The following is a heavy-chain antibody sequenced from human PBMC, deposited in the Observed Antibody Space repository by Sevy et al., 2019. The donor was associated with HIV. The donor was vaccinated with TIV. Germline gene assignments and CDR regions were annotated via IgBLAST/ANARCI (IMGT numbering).Heavy chain of an antibody. Sequence: GGSLRLSCAASGFTFSTYAMHWVRQAPGQGLEWLAVISYDGNYKYYTDSVKGRFTISRDSSKNTLYLQMNSLRAEDTAVYYCANDAGYSTVWYPGHWGQGTLVTVSS. CDR2: ISYDGNYK. V-gene: IGHV3-30*18. J-gene: IGHJ4*02. D-gene: IGHD6-19*01. CDR1: GFTFSTYA. CDR3: ANDAGYSTVWYPGH.